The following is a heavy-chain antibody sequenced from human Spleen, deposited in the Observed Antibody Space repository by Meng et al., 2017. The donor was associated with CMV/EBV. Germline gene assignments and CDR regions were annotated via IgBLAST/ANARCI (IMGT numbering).Heavy chain of an antibody. V-gene: IGHV3-48*04. Sequence: GGSLRLSCVASGFTFSSYAMNWVRQAPGKGLEWLSYISTTSDTVYYADSVKGRFTISRDNAKNSLYLQMNSLRAEDTAVYYCARDSRDIVVVPAVCGMDVWGQGTTVTVSS. D-gene: IGHD2-2*01. CDR1: GFTFSSYA. CDR3: ARDSRDIVVVPAVCGMDV. CDR2: ISTTSDTV. J-gene: IGHJ6*02.